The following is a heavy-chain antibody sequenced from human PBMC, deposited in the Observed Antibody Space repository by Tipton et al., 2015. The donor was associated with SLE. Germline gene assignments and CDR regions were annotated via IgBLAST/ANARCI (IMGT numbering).Heavy chain of an antibody. J-gene: IGHJ5*01. D-gene: IGHD2-2*02. Sequence: SLRLSCAASGITLRTYAMHWVRQVPGKGLEYVSGISSNGGSTDYAKSVKGRFTISRDNSKNTLNLQMGSLRSEDLGGYYWARPAHKEDKQSPRCYTGDYVDTWG. V-gene: IGHV3-64*01. CDR2: ISSNGGST. CDR3: ARPAHKEDKQSPRCYTGDYVDT. CDR1: GITLRTYA.